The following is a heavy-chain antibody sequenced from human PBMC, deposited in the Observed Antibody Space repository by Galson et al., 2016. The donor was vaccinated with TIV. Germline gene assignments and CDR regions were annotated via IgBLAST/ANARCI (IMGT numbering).Heavy chain of an antibody. J-gene: IGHJ6*02. D-gene: IGHD4-17*01. Sequence: ETLSLTCAVSGYSIKSGYFWGWIRQPPGKGLQWTGNIYESGTTYSNPSLKSRLTMSVDTSKNQFSLKLSSVTAADTAVYYCIREGSTVTMHHYFGMDVWGQGNLGHRLL. V-gene: IGHV4-38-2*02. CDR1: GYSIKSGYF. CDR3: IREGSTVTMHHYFGMDV. CDR2: IYESGTT.